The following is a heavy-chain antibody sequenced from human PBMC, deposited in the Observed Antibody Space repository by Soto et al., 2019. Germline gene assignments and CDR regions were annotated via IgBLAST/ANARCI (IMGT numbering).Heavy chain of an antibody. Sequence: GASVKVSCKTSGFTLSSSAVHWVRQARGHRLQWIGWIDVGSGNANYAQMDQERVTMTTDTSTSTAYMELRSLRSDDTAVYYCAMPESLSSSWIPFDYWGQGTLVTVSS. J-gene: IGHJ4*02. CDR1: GFTLSSSA. CDR3: AMPESLSSSWIPFDY. V-gene: IGHV1-58*01. D-gene: IGHD6-13*01. CDR2: IDVGSGNA.